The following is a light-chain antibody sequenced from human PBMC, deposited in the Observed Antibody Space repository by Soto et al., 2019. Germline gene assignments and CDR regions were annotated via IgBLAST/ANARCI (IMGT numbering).Light chain of an antibody. CDR3: QQTNSFPLT. CDR1: QYISNW. J-gene: IGKJ4*01. V-gene: IGKV1-12*01. CDR2: VAS. Sequence: DIQMTLSPSSVSASVGDRVTITCRASQYISNWLAWYQHKPGKAPKPLIYVASNLRSGVPSRFSGSPFGTVFSLTISSLKPKDSEIYYCQQTNSFPLTFGGGPRVNIK.